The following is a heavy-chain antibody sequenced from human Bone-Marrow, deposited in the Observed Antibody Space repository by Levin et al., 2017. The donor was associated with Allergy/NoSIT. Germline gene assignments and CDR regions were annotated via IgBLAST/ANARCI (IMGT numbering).Heavy chain of an antibody. Sequence: GESLKISCATSGFSFNTCGMTWVRQAPGKGLEWVSRIGESGDSTHYADSVKGRFTISRDNSKNTLYLQMNSLRDEDTAIYYCAKDGGYSTSLGDSWGQGTLVVVSS. V-gene: IGHV3-23*01. CDR3: AKDGGYSTSLGDS. CDR1: GFSFNTCG. CDR2: IGESGDST. J-gene: IGHJ4*02. D-gene: IGHD2-8*01.